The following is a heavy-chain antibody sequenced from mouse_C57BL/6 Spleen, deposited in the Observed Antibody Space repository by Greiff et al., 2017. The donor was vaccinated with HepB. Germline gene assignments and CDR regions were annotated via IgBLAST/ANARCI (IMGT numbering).Heavy chain of an antibody. V-gene: IGHV1-15*01. CDR1: GYTFTDYE. CDR3: TRGGIDNDC. Sequence: QVQLQQSGAELVRPGASVTLSCKASGYTFTDYEMHWVKQTPVHGLEWIGAIDPETGGTAYNQKFKGKAILTADKSSSTAYMELRSLTSEDSAVYYCTRGGIDNDCWGQGTTLTVSS. J-gene: IGHJ2*01. CDR2: IDPETGGT.